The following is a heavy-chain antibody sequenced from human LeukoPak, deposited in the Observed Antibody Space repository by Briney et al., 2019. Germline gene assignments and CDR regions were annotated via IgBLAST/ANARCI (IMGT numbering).Heavy chain of an antibody. CDR2: ISAYNGNT. CDR1: GYTFTSYG. J-gene: IGHJ6*02. D-gene: IGHD3-3*01. CDR3: ARGPGAGVEWLSPLDV. V-gene: IGHV1-18*01. Sequence: GASVKVSCKASGYTFTSYGISWVRQAPGQGLEWMGWISAYNGNTNYAQKLQGRVTMTTDTSTCTAYMELRSLRSDDTAVYYCARGPGAGVEWLSPLDVWGQGTTVTVSS.